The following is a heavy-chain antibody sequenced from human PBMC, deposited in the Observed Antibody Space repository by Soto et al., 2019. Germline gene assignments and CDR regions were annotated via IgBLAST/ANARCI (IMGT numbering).Heavy chain of an antibody. V-gene: IGHV4-59*08. Sequence: SETLSLTCTVSGGSISSYYWSWIRQPPGKGLEWIGYIYYSGSTNYNPSLKSRVTISVDTSKNQFSLKLSSVTAADTAVYYCARGPTALFAFDIWGQGTMVTVSS. D-gene: IGHD5-18*01. J-gene: IGHJ3*02. CDR1: GGSISSYY. CDR3: ARGPTALFAFDI. CDR2: IYYSGST.